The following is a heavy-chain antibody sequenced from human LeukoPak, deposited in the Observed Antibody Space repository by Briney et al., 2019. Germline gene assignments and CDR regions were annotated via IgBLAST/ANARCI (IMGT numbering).Heavy chain of an antibody. CDR2: INPNSGGT. CDR1: GYTFTSYG. V-gene: IGHV1-2*02. D-gene: IGHD2-2*01. Sequence: GASVKVSCKASGYTFTSYGISWVRQAPGQGLEWMGWINPNSGGTNYAQKFQGRVTMTRDTSISTAYMELSRLRSDDTAVYYCARITCSSTSCPIDYWGQGTLVTVSS. CDR3: ARITCSSTSCPIDY. J-gene: IGHJ4*02.